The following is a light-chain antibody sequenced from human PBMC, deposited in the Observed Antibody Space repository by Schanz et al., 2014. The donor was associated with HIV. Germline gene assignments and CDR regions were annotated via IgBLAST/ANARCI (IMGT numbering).Light chain of an antibody. V-gene: IGKV3-15*01. CDR3: QQYNNWPSA. Sequence: EIVLTQSPGTLSLSPGERATLSCRASQSVSSSYLAWYQQKPGQAPRLLIFGASTRATGVPVRFSGSGSGTEFTLTISSLQSEDFAVYYCQQYNNWPSAFGQGTRLEIK. CDR1: QSVSSSY. CDR2: GAS. J-gene: IGKJ5*01.